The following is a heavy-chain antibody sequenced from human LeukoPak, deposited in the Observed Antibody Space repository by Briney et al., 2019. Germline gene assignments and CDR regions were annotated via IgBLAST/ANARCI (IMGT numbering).Heavy chain of an antibody. D-gene: IGHD5-18*01. CDR3: ARVAEIQLWLRSAFDY. CDR2: ISTGSSTI. J-gene: IGHJ4*02. V-gene: IGHV3-48*02. CDR1: GFTFSTYS. Sequence: GGSLRLSCAASGFTFSTYSMNWVRQAPGKGLEWVSFISTGSSTIYYVDSVKGRFTISRDNAKNSLYLQMNSLRDEDTAVYYCARVAEIQLWLRSAFDYWGQGTLVTVSS.